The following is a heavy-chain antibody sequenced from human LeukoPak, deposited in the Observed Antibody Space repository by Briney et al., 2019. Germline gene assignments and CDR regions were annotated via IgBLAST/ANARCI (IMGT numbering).Heavy chain of an antibody. Sequence: SETLSLTCTVSGGSISSYYWSWIRQPPGKGLESVGYIYNRGSTNYNPSLKSRVTISVDTSKNQLSLKLSSVTAADTAVFYCARMRLYSSSWYFDYWGQGTLVTVSS. J-gene: IGHJ4*02. D-gene: IGHD6-13*01. V-gene: IGHV4-59*01. CDR1: GGSISSYY. CDR2: IYNRGST. CDR3: ARMRLYSSSWYFDY.